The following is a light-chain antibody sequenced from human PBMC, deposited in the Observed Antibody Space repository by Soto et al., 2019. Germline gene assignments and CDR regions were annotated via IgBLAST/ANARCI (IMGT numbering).Light chain of an antibody. V-gene: IGLV2-14*01. CDR2: EVT. Sequence: QAVLTQPASVSGSPGQSITISCTGTSSDVGAYNYVSWYQQHPGKAPKLMIYEVTYRPSGVSDRFSGSKSGYTASLTISGLQAEDEADYYCSSYTTSGTRVFGTGTKLTVL. CDR1: SSDVGAYNY. CDR3: SSYTTSGTRV. J-gene: IGLJ1*01.